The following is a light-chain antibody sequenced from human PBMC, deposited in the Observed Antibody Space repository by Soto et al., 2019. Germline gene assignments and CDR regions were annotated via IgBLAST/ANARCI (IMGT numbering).Light chain of an antibody. CDR2: EVS. Sequence: QSVLTQPASVSGSPGQSITVSCTGTSSDVGNYNYVSWYRQHPGKAPKLMIYEVSNRPSGVSNRFSGSKSGNTASLTISGLKAEDEAVYYCSSYKSSNTFYFLGTGTRYTV. CDR3: SSYKSSNTFYF. V-gene: IGLV2-14*01. CDR1: SSDVGNYNY. J-gene: IGLJ1*01.